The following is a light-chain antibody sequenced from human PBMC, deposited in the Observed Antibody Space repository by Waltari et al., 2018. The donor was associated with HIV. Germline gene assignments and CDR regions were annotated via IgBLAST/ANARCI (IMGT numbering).Light chain of an antibody. CDR2: EVT. V-gene: IGLV2-8*01. CDR1: SSDVGGYNY. Sequence: QSALTQPPSASGSPGQSVTISCTGTSSDVGGYNYVSWYQQHPGKAPKLMIFEVTTRPSGVPNRFSGSKSGNTASLTVSGLQADDEADYYCSSYTGYNDFLFGAGTKLTVL. J-gene: IGLJ3*02. CDR3: SSYTGYNDFL.